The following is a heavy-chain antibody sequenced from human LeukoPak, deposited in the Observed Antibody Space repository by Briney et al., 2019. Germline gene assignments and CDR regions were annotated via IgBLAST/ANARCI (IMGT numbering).Heavy chain of an antibody. CDR3: ARNSIPSLVWFDP. CDR1: GYTFTSYY. Sequence: GAPVKVSCKASGYTFTSYYMHWVRQAPGQGLGWMGIINPSGGSTSYAQKFQGRVTMTRDTSTSTVYMELSSLRSEDTAVYYCARNSIPSLVWFDPWGQGTLVTVSS. D-gene: IGHD3-16*01. V-gene: IGHV1-46*03. J-gene: IGHJ5*02. CDR2: INPSGGST.